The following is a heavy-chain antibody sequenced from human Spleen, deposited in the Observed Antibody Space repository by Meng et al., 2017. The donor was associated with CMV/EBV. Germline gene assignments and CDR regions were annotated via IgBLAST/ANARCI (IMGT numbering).Heavy chain of an antibody. Sequence: CAASGFTFGSYWMHWVRQAPGKGLVWVSRITSDGSSTRYADSVKGRFTISRDNAKNTLYLQMNSLRAEDTAVYYCASSMVPTGDFDYWGQGTLVTVSS. V-gene: IGHV3-74*01. CDR1: GFTFGSYW. CDR3: ASSMVPTGDFDY. CDR2: ITSDGSST. J-gene: IGHJ4*02. D-gene: IGHD7-27*01.